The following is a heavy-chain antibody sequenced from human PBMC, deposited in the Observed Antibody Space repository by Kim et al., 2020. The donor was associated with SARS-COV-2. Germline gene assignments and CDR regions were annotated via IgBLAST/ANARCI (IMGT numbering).Heavy chain of an antibody. Sequence: NSLTDRFIISRDHSKNTLYLKINSLRAEDTAVYYCATVVFYYDAGYFKNWGQGTLVTVSS. CDR3: ATVVFYYDAGYFKN. V-gene: IGHV3-30*07. D-gene: IGHD3-22*01. J-gene: IGHJ1*01.